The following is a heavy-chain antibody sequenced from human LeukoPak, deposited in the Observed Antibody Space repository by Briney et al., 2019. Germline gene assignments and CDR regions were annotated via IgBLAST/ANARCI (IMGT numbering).Heavy chain of an antibody. CDR3: ARDSRIPGIAAATVDY. J-gene: IGHJ4*02. CDR1: GFTFSSYS. CDR2: ISSSSSYI. V-gene: IGHV3-21*01. Sequence: GGSLRLSCAASGFTFSSYSMNWVRQAPGKGLEWVSSISSSSSYIYYADSVKGRFTISRDNAKNSLYLQMNSLRAEDTAVYYCARDSRIPGIAAATVDYWGQGTLVTVSS. D-gene: IGHD6-13*01.